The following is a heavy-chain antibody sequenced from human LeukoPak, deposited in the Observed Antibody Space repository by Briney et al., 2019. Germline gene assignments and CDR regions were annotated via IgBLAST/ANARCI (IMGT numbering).Heavy chain of an antibody. J-gene: IGHJ4*02. Sequence: PSETPSLTCTVSGGSLSSGGYYWSWIPPPPGKGPGWIGYIYYSGSTYYNPSLKSRVTISVDTSKNQFSLKLSSVTAADTAVYYCARLTPFNREFDYWGQGTLVTVSS. CDR2: IYYSGST. D-gene: IGHD1-14*01. CDR1: GGSLSSGGYY. V-gene: IGHV4-30-4*01. CDR3: ARLTPFNREFDY.